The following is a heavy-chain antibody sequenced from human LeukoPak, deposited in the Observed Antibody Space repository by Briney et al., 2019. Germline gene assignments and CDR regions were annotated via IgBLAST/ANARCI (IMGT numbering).Heavy chain of an antibody. CDR1: GFTFDDYA. D-gene: IGHD5-12*01. J-gene: IGHJ3*02. V-gene: IGHV3-9*01. CDR2: ISWNSGSI. CDR3: AKDISGGGYSGYDSEFDAFDI. Sequence: GGSLRLSCAASGFTFDDYAMHWVRQAPGKGLEWVSGISWNSGSIGYADSVKGRFTISRDNAKNSLYLQMNSLRAEDTALYYCAKDISGGGYSGYDSEFDAFDIWGQGTMVTVSS.